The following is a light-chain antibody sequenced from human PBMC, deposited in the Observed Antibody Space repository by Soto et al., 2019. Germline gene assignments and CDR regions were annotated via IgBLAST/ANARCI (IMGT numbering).Light chain of an antibody. CDR2: AAS. J-gene: IGKJ1*01. CDR3: QQYNSYWT. Sequence: IQMPLSPSSLSASVEDRVTVTVRASQSVSSYLNGYQQKPGKAPKLLIYAASSLQSGVPSRFSGSGSGTEFILTISSLQPDDSATYYCQQYNSYWTFGPGTKVDIK. V-gene: IGKV1-39*01. CDR1: QSVSSY.